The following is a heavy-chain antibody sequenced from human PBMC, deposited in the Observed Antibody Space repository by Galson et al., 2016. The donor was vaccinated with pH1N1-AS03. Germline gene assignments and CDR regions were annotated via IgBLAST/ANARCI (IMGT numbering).Heavy chain of an antibody. D-gene: IGHD1-1*01. V-gene: IGHV3-23*01. CDR2: ISGADLST. CDR3: ARWEH. CDR1: GFTFSTYA. Sequence: SLRLSCAASGFTFSTYAMSWVRQAPGKGLEWVSSISGADLSTYYADSVKGRFTVSRDNSKNTLYLQINNLRAEDTAMYYCARWEHWGQGTLVTVSS. J-gene: IGHJ4*02.